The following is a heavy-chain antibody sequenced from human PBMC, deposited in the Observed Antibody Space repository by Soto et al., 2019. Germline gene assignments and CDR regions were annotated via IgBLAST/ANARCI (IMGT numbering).Heavy chain of an antibody. J-gene: IGHJ4*02. V-gene: IGHV1-69*01. CDR2: IIPIFGTA. CDR1: GGTFSSYA. D-gene: IGHD3-22*01. Sequence: QVQLEQSGAEVKKPGSSVKVSCKASGGTFSSYAISWVRQAPGQGLEWMGGIIPIFGTANYAQKFQGRVTITADESTSTAYMELSSLRSEDTAVYYCARVRYYDSSGYLYYFDYWGQGTLVTVSS. CDR3: ARVRYYDSSGYLYYFDY.